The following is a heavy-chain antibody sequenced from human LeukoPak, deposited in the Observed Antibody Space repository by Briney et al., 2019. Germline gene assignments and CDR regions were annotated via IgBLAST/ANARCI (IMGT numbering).Heavy chain of an antibody. J-gene: IGHJ4*02. V-gene: IGHV3-48*04. CDR2: ISSRSTTI. CDR1: GFIFSSYS. Sequence: PGGSLRLSCAASGFIFSSYSMNWVRQAPGKGLEWLSYISSRSTTIYYSDSVKGRFIVSRDNARNTLYLQMNSLRAEDTAVYYCATGTFPWGQGTLVTVPS. CDR3: ATGTFP. D-gene: IGHD3-3*02.